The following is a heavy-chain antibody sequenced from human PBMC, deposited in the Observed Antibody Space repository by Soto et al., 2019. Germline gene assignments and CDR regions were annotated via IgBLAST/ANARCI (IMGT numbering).Heavy chain of an antibody. CDR1: GFTFDDYA. J-gene: IGHJ4*02. CDR2: ISWNSGSI. D-gene: IGHD2-21*01. V-gene: IGHV3-9*01. Sequence: SLRLSCAASGFTFDDYAMHWVRQAPGKGLEWVSGISWNSGSIGYADSVKGRFTISRDNAKNSLYLQMNSLRAEDTAVYYCASVTVIGVLESYFDSWGPGTLVTV. CDR3: ASVTVIGVLESYFDS.